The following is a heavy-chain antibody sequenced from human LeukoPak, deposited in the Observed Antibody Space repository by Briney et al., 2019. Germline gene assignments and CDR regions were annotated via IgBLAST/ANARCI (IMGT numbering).Heavy chain of an antibody. D-gene: IGHD7-27*01. J-gene: IGHJ4*02. CDR2: IYYSGST. Sequence: SETLSLTCTVSGGSISSYYWSWIRQPPGKGLEWIGYIYYSGSTNYNPSLKSRVTMSVDTSKNQFSLKLSSVAAADTAVYYCARRQPWGDYFDYWGQETLVTVSS. V-gene: IGHV4-59*08. CDR3: ARRQPWGDYFDY. CDR1: GGSISSYY.